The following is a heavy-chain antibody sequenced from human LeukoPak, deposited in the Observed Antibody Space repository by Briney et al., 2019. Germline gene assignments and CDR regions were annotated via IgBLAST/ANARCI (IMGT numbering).Heavy chain of an antibody. CDR2: LNWNCGST. V-gene: IGHV3-20*01. D-gene: IGHD3-10*01. CDR1: GFTFDDYG. J-gene: IGHJ4*02. CDR3: ARALPYYGSASYPSIYFDY. Sequence: GGSLRLSCAASGFTFDDYGMSWVRQVPGKGLEWVCGLNWNCGSTGYADSVKGSVTLSRDNPTNSLYLQMNSLRAQDTALYDCARALPYYGSASYPSIYFDYWGERTLVTVSS.